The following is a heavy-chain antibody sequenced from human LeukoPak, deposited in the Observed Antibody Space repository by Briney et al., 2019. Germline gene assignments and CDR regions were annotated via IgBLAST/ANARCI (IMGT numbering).Heavy chain of an antibody. V-gene: IGHV4-38-2*02. CDR3: ARGENYFDP. Sequence: SETLSLTCTVSAYSISSGYYWGWIRLPPGKGLEWIGSIYHSGSTYYNPSLKSRVTISVDTSKNQFSLKLSSVTAADTAVYYCARGENYFDPWGQGTLVTVSS. CDR2: IYHSGST. D-gene: IGHD4-17*01. CDR1: AYSISSGYY. J-gene: IGHJ5*02.